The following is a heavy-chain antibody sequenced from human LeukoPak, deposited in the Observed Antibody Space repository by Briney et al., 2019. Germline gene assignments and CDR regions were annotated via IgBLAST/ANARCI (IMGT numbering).Heavy chain of an antibody. CDR1: GGTFSSYA. V-gene: IGHV1-69*04. CDR3: AREDDILTGYDY. D-gene: IGHD3-9*01. J-gene: IGHJ4*02. CDR2: IIPILGIA. Sequence: GSSVKVSCKASGGTFSSYAISWVRQAPGQGLEWMGRIIPILGIANYAQKFQGRVTITADKSTSTAYMELSSLRSEDTAVYYCAREDDILTGYDYWGQGTLVTVS.